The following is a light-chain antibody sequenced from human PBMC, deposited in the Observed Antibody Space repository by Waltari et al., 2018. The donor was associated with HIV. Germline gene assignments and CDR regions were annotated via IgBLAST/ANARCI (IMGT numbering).Light chain of an antibody. CDR1: SSDIGGYNY. CDR3: SSYTGSSTLVV. V-gene: IGLV2-14*01. CDR2: EVS. Sequence: QSALTQPASVSGSPGQSITISCTGTSSDIGGYNYVSWYQQHPGKAPKLMIYEVSYRPSGISNRFSGLQADDEADYYCSSYTGSSTLVVFGGGTKLIVL. J-gene: IGLJ2*01.